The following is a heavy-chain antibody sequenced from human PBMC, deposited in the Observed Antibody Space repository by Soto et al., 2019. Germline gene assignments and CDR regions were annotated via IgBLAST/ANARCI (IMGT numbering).Heavy chain of an antibody. V-gene: IGHV3-48*02. CDR1: GFTFSSYS. CDR3: ARDLSLPSNVDPGPPDF. CDR2: ISSSSSTI. Sequence: GGSLRLSCAASGFTFSSYSMNWVRQAPGKGLEWVSYISSSSSTIYYADSVRGRFTISRDNAKNSLYLQMNSLRDEDTAVYYCARDLSLPSNVDPGPPDFWAQGTLVPVS. J-gene: IGHJ4*02. D-gene: IGHD2-15*01.